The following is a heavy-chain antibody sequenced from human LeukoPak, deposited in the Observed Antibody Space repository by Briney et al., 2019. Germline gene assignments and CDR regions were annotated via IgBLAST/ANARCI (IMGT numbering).Heavy chain of an antibody. Sequence: GGSLRLSCAASGFTFDDYAMHWVRQAPGKGLEWVSGISWNSGSIGYADSVKGRFTISRDNAKNSLYLQMNSLRAEDTALYYCARYRGSYYYGMDVWGQGTTVTVSS. CDR1: GFTFDDYA. V-gene: IGHV3-9*01. D-gene: IGHD1-20*01. CDR3: ARYRGSYYYGMDV. CDR2: ISWNSGSI. J-gene: IGHJ6*02.